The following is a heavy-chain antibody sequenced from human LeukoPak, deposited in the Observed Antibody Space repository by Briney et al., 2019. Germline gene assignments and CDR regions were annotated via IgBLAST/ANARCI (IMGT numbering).Heavy chain of an antibody. CDR2: IYNSGST. CDR1: GGSISSYY. V-gene: IGHV4-59*08. CDR3: ARRRGDGYSDY. D-gene: IGHD5-24*01. J-gene: IGHJ4*02. Sequence: ASETLSLTCTVSGGSISSYYCSWIRQPPGKGLEWIGYIYNSGSTNYNPSLKSRVTISLDTSKNQFSLRLSSVTAADTAVYYCARRRGDGYSDYWGQGTLVTVSS.